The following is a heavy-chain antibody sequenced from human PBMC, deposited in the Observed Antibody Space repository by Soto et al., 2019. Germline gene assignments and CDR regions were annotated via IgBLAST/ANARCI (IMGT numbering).Heavy chain of an antibody. CDR2: TIPLFGTP. J-gene: IGHJ4*02. CDR1: GGIFSSYA. D-gene: IGHD2-2*01. V-gene: IGHV1-69*06. CDR3: ARDAVGYQPPTY. Sequence: SVKVSCKASGGIFSSYAITWVRQAPGQGLEWMGGTIPLFGTPNYAQKFQGRVTITADKSTNTVYMELSSLRSEDTAVYYCARDAVGYQPPTYWGQGTLVTVSS.